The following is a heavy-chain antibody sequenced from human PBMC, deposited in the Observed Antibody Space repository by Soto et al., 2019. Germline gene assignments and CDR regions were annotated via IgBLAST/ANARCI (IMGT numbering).Heavy chain of an antibody. CDR2: IRNKANSYAT. D-gene: IGHD2-15*01. V-gene: IGHV3-73*02. CDR1: GFTFSDSS. J-gene: IGHJ4*02. CDR3: TSHSPEDMIRK. Sequence: EVQLVESGGGLVQPGGSLKLSCAASGFTFSDSSMHWVRQASGKGLEWVGRIRNKANSYATAYAASVKGRFTISRDDSKNTAYLQMNSLKTEDTAVYYCTSHSPEDMIRKWGQGTLVTVSS.